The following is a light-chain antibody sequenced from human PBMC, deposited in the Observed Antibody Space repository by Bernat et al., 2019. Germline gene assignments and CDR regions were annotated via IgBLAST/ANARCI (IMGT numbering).Light chain of an antibody. CDR3: AAWDDSLNALV. CDR2: SNN. J-gene: IGLJ3*02. V-gene: IGLV1-44*01. Sequence: QSVLTQPPSASGTPGQRVTISCSGSSSNIGSNTVNWYQQLPGTAPKLLIYSNNQWPSGVPDRFSGSKSGTSASLAISGLQSEDVADYYCAAWDDSLNALVFGGGTKLTVL. CDR1: SSNIGSNT.